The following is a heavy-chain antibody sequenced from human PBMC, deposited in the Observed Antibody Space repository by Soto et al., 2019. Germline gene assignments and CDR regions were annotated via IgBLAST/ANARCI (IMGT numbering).Heavy chain of an antibody. J-gene: IGHJ6*02. D-gene: IGHD3-3*01. Sequence: LRLSCAASGFTFSSYAMSWVRQAPGKGLEWVSAISGSGGSTYYADSVKGRFTISRDNSKNTLYLQMNSLRAEDTAVYYCAKDPIFGYGMDVWGQGTTVTVSS. CDR1: GFTFSSYA. CDR2: ISGSGGST. CDR3: AKDPIFGYGMDV. V-gene: IGHV3-23*01.